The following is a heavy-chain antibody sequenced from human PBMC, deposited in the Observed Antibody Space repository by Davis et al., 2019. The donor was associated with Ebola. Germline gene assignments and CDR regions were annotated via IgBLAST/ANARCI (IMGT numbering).Heavy chain of an antibody. D-gene: IGHD1-1*01. J-gene: IGHJ2*01. V-gene: IGHV3-7*01. Sequence: GESLKISCAASGFSFSCSCMSWVRQAPGKGLEWVANIKKDGSEKYYVDSVKGRFTISRDNAKNSLYLQMNSLRAEDTAVYYWERRRCVWRQGTYWYFDLWGRGTLVTVSS. CDR1: GFSFSCSC. CDR2: IKKDGSEK. CDR3: ERRRCVWRQGTYWYFDL.